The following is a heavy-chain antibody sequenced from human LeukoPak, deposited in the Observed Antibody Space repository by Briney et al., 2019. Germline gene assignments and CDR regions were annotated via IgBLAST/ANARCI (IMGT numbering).Heavy chain of an antibody. D-gene: IGHD5-24*01. J-gene: IGHJ4*02. V-gene: IGHV4-34*01. CDR3: ARHAMASPFDY. CDR1: GGSFSGYY. Sequence: SETLSLTCAVYGGSFSGYYWSWIRQPPGKGLEWIGEINHSGSTNYNPSLKSRVTISVDTSKNQFSLKLSSVTAADTAVYYCARHAMASPFDYWGQGTLVTVSS. CDR2: INHSGST.